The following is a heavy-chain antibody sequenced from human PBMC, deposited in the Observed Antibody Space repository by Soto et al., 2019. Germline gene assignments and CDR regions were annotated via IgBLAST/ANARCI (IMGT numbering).Heavy chain of an antibody. CDR1: GYTFTSYG. Sequence: ASVKVSCKASGYTFTSYGISWLRQAPGQGLEWMGWISAYNGYTNYAQKLQGRVTMTTDTSTSTAYMELRSLRSDDTAVYYCAKDFPLYSSSSYDWFDTWGQGTLVTVSS. J-gene: IGHJ5*02. D-gene: IGHD6-6*01. V-gene: IGHV1-18*01. CDR3: AKDFPLYSSSSYDWFDT. CDR2: ISAYNGYT.